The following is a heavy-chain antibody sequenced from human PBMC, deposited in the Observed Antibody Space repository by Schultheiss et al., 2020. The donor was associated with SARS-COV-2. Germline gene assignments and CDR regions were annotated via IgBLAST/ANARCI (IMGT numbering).Heavy chain of an antibody. CDR2: LNRRGGT. D-gene: IGHD3-3*01. CDR1: GGSFSGYY. CDR3: ARIETSGYASFDY. J-gene: IGHJ4*02. Sequence: SQTLSLTCAVYGGSFSGYYWSWIRQPPGKGLEWIGELNRRGGTNYNPSLKSRVTISVDTSKNQFSLKLRSVTAADTAVYYCARIETSGYASFDYWGQGILVTVSS. V-gene: IGHV4-34*01.